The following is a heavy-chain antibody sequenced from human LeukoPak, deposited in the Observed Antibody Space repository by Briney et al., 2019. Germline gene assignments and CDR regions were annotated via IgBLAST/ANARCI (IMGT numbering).Heavy chain of an antibody. CDR2: GDGDGSHS. D-gene: IGHD4-17*01. CDR3: AYSDHFDT. J-gene: IGHJ4*02. CDR1: GFTFRSYW. Sequence: GGSLRLSCAASGFTFRSYWMHWVRQAPGKGLVWVSRGDGDGSHSTYADSVKGRFTISRDNAKNTLYLQMNRLTGEDTAVYYCAYSDHFDTWGQGTLVTVSS. V-gene: IGHV3-74*03.